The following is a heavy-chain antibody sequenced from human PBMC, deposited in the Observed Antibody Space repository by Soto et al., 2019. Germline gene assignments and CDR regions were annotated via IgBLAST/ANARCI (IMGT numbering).Heavy chain of an antibody. CDR1: GYTFTSYG. Sequence: QVQLVQSGAEVKKPGASVKVSCKASGYTFTSYGISWVRQAPGQGLEWMGWISAYNGNTNYAQKLQGRVTMTTDTSXSXGYMERRSLRSDDTAVYYCARDWGYYYDSSGYPPHYWGQGTLVTVSS. D-gene: IGHD3-22*01. V-gene: IGHV1-18*01. CDR3: ARDWGYYYDSSGYPPHY. CDR2: ISAYNGNT. J-gene: IGHJ4*02.